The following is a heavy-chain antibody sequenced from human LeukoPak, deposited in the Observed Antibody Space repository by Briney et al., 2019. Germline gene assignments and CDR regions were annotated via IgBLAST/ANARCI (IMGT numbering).Heavy chain of an antibody. CDR1: GASFSGHY. D-gene: IGHD3-10*01. CDR3: ARPGYYGSGSYYNGPPSYYYYMDV. J-gene: IGHJ6*03. Sequence: SETLSLTCAVYGASFSGHYWSWIRQPPGKGLEWIGESNHSGSTNYNPLLKSRVIISVDTSKKQFSLKLSSVTAADTAVYYCARPGYYGSGSYYNGPPSYYYYMDVWGKGTTVTISS. CDR2: SNHSGST. V-gene: IGHV4-34*01.